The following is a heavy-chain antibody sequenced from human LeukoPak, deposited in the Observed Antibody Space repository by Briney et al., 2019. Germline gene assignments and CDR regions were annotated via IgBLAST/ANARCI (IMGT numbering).Heavy chain of an antibody. V-gene: IGHV4-59*01. Sequence: SETLSLTCTVSGGSISSYYWSWIRQPPGKGLEWIGYIYYSGSTNYNPSLKSRVTISVDTSKNQFSLKLSSVTAADTAVYYCASGHYYYDSSGSPLAYWGQGTLVTVSS. D-gene: IGHD3-22*01. J-gene: IGHJ4*02. CDR1: GGSISSYY. CDR2: IYYSGST. CDR3: ASGHYYYDSSGSPLAY.